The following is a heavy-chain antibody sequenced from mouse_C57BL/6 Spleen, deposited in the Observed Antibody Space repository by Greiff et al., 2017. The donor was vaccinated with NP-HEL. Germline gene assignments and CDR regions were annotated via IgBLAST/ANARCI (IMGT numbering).Heavy chain of an antibody. Sequence: QVQLQQPGAELVRPGTSVKLSCKASGYTFTSYWMHWVKQRPGQGLEWIGVIDPSDSYTNYNQKFKGKATLTVDTSSSTAYMQLSSLTSEDSAVYFCERAVYDHYAMDYWGQGTSVTVSS. J-gene: IGHJ4*01. D-gene: IGHD2-12*01. V-gene: IGHV1-59*01. CDR2: IDPSDSYT. CDR3: ERAVYDHYAMDY. CDR1: GYTFTSYW.